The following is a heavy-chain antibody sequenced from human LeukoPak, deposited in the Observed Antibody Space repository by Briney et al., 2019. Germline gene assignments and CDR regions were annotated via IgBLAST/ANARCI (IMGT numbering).Heavy chain of an antibody. CDR1: GFTLSTYD. V-gene: IGHV3-13*01. CDR3: ARGMSGSNDALDI. CDR2: IYRAGDT. Sequence: GGSLRLSCAASGFTLSTYDMHWVRQPTGEGLEWVSIIYRAGDTYYPGSVKGRFTISRDNAKNSLYLQMNSLRAEDTAVYYCARGMSGSNDALDIWGQGTMVTVSS. J-gene: IGHJ3*02. D-gene: IGHD3-10*01.